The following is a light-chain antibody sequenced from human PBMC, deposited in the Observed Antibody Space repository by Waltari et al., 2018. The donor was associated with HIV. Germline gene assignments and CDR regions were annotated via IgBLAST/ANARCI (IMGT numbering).Light chain of an antibody. Sequence: QSVLTQPPSASGTPGQRVTISCSGSSSNIGRNTVTWYQQLPGTAPRLLIYSNKLRPSGVPDLFSSSTSGTSASLAISGLQSEDEADYYCAAWDDSLNGPLFGGGTKLTVL. CDR2: SNK. J-gene: IGLJ3*02. CDR1: SSNIGRNT. V-gene: IGLV1-44*01. CDR3: AAWDDSLNGPL.